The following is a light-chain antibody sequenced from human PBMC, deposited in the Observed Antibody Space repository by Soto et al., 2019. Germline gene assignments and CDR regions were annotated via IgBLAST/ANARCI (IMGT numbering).Light chain of an antibody. Sequence: EIVLTQSPGTLSLSPGDRATLSCRASQTVTSSFLAWYQQKPGQAPRLLIYDASNRATGIPARFSGSGSGTDFTLTISSLGPEDSAVYYCQQRSNWPLTFGPGTKVDIK. V-gene: IGKV3-11*01. CDR2: DAS. CDR3: QQRSNWPLT. CDR1: QTVTSSF. J-gene: IGKJ3*01.